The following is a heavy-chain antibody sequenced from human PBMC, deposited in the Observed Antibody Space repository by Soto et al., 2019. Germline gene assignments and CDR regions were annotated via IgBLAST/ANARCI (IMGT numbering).Heavy chain of an antibody. CDR2: IYHSGST. D-gene: IGHD6-19*01. CDR3: ASAGGLGAVAADY. J-gene: IGHJ4*02. Sequence: QLPLQESGSGLVKPSQTLSLTCAVSGGSISSGGYSWSWIRQPPGKGLEWIGYIYHSGSTYYNPSLQSRVTISVDRSKNQFSLKLSSVTAADTAVYYCASAGGLGAVAADYWGQGTLVTVSS. V-gene: IGHV4-30-2*01. CDR1: GGSISSGGYS.